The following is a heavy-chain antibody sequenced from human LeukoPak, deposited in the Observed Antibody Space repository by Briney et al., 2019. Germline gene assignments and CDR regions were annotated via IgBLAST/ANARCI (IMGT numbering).Heavy chain of an antibody. CDR2: ISYDGSNE. J-gene: IGHJ4*01. CDR3: AKWMYYYDSSGFDY. Sequence: GRSLRLSCAASGFTFSGYAMHWVRQAPGKELKWVAVISYDGSNEYYADSMKGRFTISRDNSKNTLYLQTNSLRAEDTAVYYCAKWMYYYDSSGFDYWGHGTLVTVSS. V-gene: IGHV3-30*18. CDR1: GFTFSGYA. D-gene: IGHD3-22*01.